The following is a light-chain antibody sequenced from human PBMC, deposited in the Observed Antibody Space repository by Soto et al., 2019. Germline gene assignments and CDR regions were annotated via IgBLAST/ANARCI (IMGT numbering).Light chain of an antibody. CDR2: AAS. CDR1: RGITNY. CDR3: QESHTAVT. J-gene: IGKJ5*01. Sequence: DIQMTQSPSTLSASVGDRVTITCRASRGITNYLNWYQQKPGRAPKLLIYAASRLQGGVPSRFSGSGSGTDFTLTFSSLQPGDSATYYCQESHTAVTFGQGTRLEIK. V-gene: IGKV1-39*01.